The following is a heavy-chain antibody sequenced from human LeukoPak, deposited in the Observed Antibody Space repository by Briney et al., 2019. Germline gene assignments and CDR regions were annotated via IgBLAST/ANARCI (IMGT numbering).Heavy chain of an antibody. V-gene: IGHV3-30-3*01. CDR3: ARPIDNGSGSYYFDY. D-gene: IGHD3-10*01. Sequence: QTGRSLRLSCAASGXTXXYYAMHWVRQAXXXXXXXXXVISYDGSNEYYADSVKGRFTISRDNSKNTLSLQMNTLRPEDTAVYYCARPIDNGSGSYYFDYWGQGTLVTVSS. CDR2: ISYDGSNE. J-gene: IGHJ4*02. CDR1: GXTXXYYA.